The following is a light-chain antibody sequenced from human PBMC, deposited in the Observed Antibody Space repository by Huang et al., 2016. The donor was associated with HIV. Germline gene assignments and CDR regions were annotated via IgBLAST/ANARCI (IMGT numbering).Light chain of an antibody. CDR2: ATS. CDR1: QDISNF. J-gene: IGKJ3*01. CDR3: QKYHTVPFT. V-gene: IGKV1-27*01. Sequence: DIQLTQSPSSLSASVGDRVTITCRASQDISNFLAWYHQKSGEVPKVLVYATSTLQSGVPSRFSGSGSATDFTLTISSLQPEDFVTYYCQKYHTVPFTFGPGTKVDLK.